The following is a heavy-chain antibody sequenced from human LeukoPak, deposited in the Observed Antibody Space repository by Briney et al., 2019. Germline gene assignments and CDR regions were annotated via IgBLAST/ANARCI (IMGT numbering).Heavy chain of an antibody. CDR1: GFTFSTYW. V-gene: IGHV3-74*01. Sequence: QPGGSLRLTCAASGFTFSTYWMHWVRQVPGKGLVWVSRINNDGSRTTYADSVKGRFTISRDNAKNTVYLQMNSLRAEDTAVYFCTRDKKYYYDSNGMDVWXXXTTVTVTS. CDR2: INNDGSRT. D-gene: IGHD3-22*01. J-gene: IGHJ6*02. CDR3: TRDKKYYYDSNGMDV.